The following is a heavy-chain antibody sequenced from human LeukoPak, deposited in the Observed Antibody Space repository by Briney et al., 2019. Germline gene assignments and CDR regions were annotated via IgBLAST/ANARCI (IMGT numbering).Heavy chain of an antibody. CDR3: ARRRYYDGSGYLE. J-gene: IGHJ1*01. CDR1: GNSVSRSDSY. V-gene: IGHV4-39*01. CDR2: IYYSGRT. D-gene: IGHD3-22*01. Sequence: SETLSLTCSVSGNSVSRSDSYWDWIRQPPGKGLEWIGTIYYSGRTYYSPSLKSRVTMSVDPSNNQFSLNLRSVTAADTALYYCARRRYYDGSGYLEWGQGTLLSVSS.